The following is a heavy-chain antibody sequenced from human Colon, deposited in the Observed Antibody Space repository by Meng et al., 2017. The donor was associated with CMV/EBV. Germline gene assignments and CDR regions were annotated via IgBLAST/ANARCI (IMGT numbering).Heavy chain of an antibody. Sequence: QVQLLQSGAEVKKPXASVKVSCKASGYTYTDYQTDWVRQAPGQGLEWMGWIHPSGHPTYAQKFQGRVTMTIDTSTTTASMELRSLRSDDSALYYCVKHSSDWSLDSWGQGTLVTVSS. CDR2: IHPSGHP. V-gene: IGHV1-18*01. J-gene: IGHJ4*02. CDR1: GYTYTDYQ. CDR3: VKHSSDWSLDS. D-gene: IGHD6-19*01.